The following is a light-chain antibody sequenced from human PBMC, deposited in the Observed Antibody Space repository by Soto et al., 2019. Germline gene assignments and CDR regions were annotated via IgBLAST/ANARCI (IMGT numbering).Light chain of an antibody. CDR3: QPSFSTPRT. CDR1: QSISTY. CDR2: ASS. Sequence: IQMTQSPSSLSASVGDRVTITCRASQSISTYVNWYQQKPGKAPKLLIYASSSLQSGVPSRFSGSGSGTHFTLTINSLQPEDFATYYCQPSFSTPRTFGPGTRVE. V-gene: IGKV1-39*01. J-gene: IGKJ1*01.